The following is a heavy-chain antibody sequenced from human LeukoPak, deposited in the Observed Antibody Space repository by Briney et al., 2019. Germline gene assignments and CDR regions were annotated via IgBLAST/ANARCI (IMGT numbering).Heavy chain of an antibody. J-gene: IGHJ2*01. Sequence: SVKVSCKASGGTFSSYAISWVRQAPGQGLEWMGGIIPIFGTANYAQKFQGRVTITADKSTSTAYMELSSLRSEDTAVYYCARKAQSVMVVAATRRGYWYFDLWGRGTLVTVSS. V-gene: IGHV1-69*06. CDR2: IIPIFGTA. CDR1: GGTFSSYA. D-gene: IGHD2-15*01. CDR3: ARKAQSVMVVAATRRGYWYFDL.